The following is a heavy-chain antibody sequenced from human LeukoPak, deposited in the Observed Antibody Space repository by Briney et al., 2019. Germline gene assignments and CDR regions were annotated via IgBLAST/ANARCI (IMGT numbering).Heavy chain of an antibody. Sequence: GGSLRLSCAASGFTFSSYSMNWVRQAPGKGLEWVSSISSSSSYIYYADSVKGRFTISRDNAKNSLYLQMNSLRAEDAAVYYCAREAYYYYYMDVWGKGTTVTVSS. J-gene: IGHJ6*03. V-gene: IGHV3-21*01. CDR3: AREAYYYYYMDV. CDR2: ISSSSSYI. CDR1: GFTFSSYS.